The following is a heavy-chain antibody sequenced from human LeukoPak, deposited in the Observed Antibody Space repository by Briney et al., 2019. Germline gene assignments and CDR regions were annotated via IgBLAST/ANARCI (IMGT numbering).Heavy chain of an antibody. CDR1: GFIFSDYA. V-gene: IGHV3-64*01. CDR2: VNGNGRST. D-gene: IGHD5-18*01. Sequence: GGSLRLSCAASGFIFSDYAFHWVRQAPGKGLEYVSGVNGNGRSTYYAHSVKGRFTISRDNSKNTLYLQMNSLRAEDTAVYYCARARSSYGYGDAFDIWGQGTMVTVSS. J-gene: IGHJ3*02. CDR3: ARARSSYGYGDAFDI.